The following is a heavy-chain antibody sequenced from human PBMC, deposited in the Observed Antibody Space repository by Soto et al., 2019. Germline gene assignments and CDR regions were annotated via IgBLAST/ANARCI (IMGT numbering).Heavy chain of an antibody. CDR2: IYSGGST. Sequence: EVQLVESGGGLVQPGGSLRLSCAASGFTVSSNYMSWVRQAPGKGLEWVSVIYSGGSTYYADSVKGRFTISRDNSKTTLYLQMNSLRDEDTAVYYCARVAAAGTGYYYYGMDVWGQGTTVTVAS. D-gene: IGHD6-13*01. CDR1: GFTVSSNY. J-gene: IGHJ6*02. CDR3: ARVAAAGTGYYYYGMDV. V-gene: IGHV3-66*01.